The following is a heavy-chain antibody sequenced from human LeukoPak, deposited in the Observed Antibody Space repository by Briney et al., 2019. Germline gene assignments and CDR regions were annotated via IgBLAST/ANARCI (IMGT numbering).Heavy chain of an antibody. D-gene: IGHD6-13*01. CDR1: GFTFSSYA. J-gene: IGHJ1*01. V-gene: IGHV3-30-3*02. Sequence: PGGSLRLSCAASGFTFSSYAMHWVRQAPGKGLEWVAVISYDGSNKYYADSVKGRFTISRDNSKNTLYLQMSSLRAEDTAVYYCAKTQQLTRPEYFQHWGQGTLVTVSS. CDR2: ISYDGSNK. CDR3: AKTQQLTRPEYFQH.